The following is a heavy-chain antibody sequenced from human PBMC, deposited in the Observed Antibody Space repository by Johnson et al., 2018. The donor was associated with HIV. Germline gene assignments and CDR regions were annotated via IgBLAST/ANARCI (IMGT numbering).Heavy chain of an antibody. CDR3: AKASANSNFDAFDI. CDR1: GFTFDDHG. CDR2: INWNGGSR. Sequence: VQLVESGGGVVRPGGSLRLSCAASGFTFDDHGMSWVRQVPGKGLEWVSGINWNGGSRAYADSVKGRFTISRDNAKNSLYLQMNRLRAEDTAVYYCAKASANSNFDAFDIWGQGTMVTVSS. D-gene: IGHD3-3*02. V-gene: IGHV3-20*04. J-gene: IGHJ3*02.